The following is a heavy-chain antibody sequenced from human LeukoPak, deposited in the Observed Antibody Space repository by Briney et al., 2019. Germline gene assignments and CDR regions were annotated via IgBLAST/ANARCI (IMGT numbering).Heavy chain of an antibody. CDR3: ARRSSSGWFDY. CDR1: GGSISSSNW. Sequence: SGTLSLTCAVSGGSISSSNWWSWVRQPPGKGLEWIGEIYHSGSTNYNPSLKSRVTISVDTSKNQFSLKLNSVTATDTAVYYCARRSSSGWFDYWGQGALVTVSS. J-gene: IGHJ4*02. CDR2: IYHSGST. D-gene: IGHD6-19*01. V-gene: IGHV4-4*02.